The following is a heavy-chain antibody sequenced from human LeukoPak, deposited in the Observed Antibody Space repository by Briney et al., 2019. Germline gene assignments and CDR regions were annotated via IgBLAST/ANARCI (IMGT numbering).Heavy chain of an antibody. Sequence: SETLSLTCTVSGGSISSGSYYWSWVRQPAGKGLEWIGRIYTSGSTNYNPSLKSRVTISVDTSKNQFSLKLSSVTAADTAVYYCARDRMNYYGSGSYSNWFDPWGQGTLVTVSS. D-gene: IGHD3-10*01. CDR3: ARDRMNYYGSGSYSNWFDP. CDR2: IYTSGST. V-gene: IGHV4-61*02. J-gene: IGHJ5*02. CDR1: GGSISSGSYY.